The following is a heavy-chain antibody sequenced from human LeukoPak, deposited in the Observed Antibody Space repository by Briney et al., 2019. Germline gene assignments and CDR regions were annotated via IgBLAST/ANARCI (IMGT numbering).Heavy chain of an antibody. CDR3: AREGYYGDYAF. J-gene: IGHJ4*02. D-gene: IGHD4-17*01. V-gene: IGHV3-7*01. CDR1: GSTFSSYW. CDR2: IKQDGSEK. Sequence: GGSLRLSCAASGSTFSSYWMSWVRQAPGKGLEWVANIKQDGSEKYYVDSVKGRFTISRDNAKNSLYLQMNSLRAEDTAVYYCAREGYYGDYAFWGQGTLVTVSS.